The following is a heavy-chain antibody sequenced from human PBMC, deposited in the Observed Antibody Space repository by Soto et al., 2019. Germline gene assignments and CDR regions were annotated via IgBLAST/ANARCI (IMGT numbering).Heavy chain of an antibody. Sequence: AGSLRLSCAASGFTVSSYWMHWVRQAPGKGLVWVSRINSDGSSTSYADSVKGRFTISRDNAKNTLYLQMNSLRAEDTAVYYCARGNYYYYYYMDVWGKGTTVTVSS. CDR3: ARGNYYYYYYMDV. CDR1: GFTVSSYW. J-gene: IGHJ6*03. V-gene: IGHV3-74*01. CDR2: INSDGSST.